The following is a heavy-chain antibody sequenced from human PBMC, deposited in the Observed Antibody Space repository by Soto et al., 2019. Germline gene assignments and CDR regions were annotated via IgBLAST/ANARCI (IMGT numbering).Heavy chain of an antibody. V-gene: IGHV1-69*05. J-gene: IGHJ4*02. CDR1: GGTFSSYA. Sequence: SVKVSCKASGGTFSSYAISWVRQAPGQGLEWMGGIIPIFGTANYAQKFQGRVTMTRNTSISTAYMELSSLRSEDTAVYYCARGGNYYDFWSGYTAPDYWGQGTLVTVSS. D-gene: IGHD3-3*01. CDR3: ARGGNYYDFWSGYTAPDY. CDR2: IIPIFGTA.